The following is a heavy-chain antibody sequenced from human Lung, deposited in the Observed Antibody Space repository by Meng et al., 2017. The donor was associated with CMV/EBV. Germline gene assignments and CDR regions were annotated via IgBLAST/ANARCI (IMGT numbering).Heavy chain of an antibody. Sequence: SCKASGYTFPGYYMYWVRQAPGQGLEWMGWINPNSGGTNYAQKFQGRVTMSRDTSISTAYMDLSRLRSDDTAVYYCARGILEWLLIDYWGQGTLVTVSS. CDR3: ARGILEWLLIDY. D-gene: IGHD3-3*01. CDR1: GYTFPGYY. V-gene: IGHV1-2*02. J-gene: IGHJ4*02. CDR2: INPNSGGT.